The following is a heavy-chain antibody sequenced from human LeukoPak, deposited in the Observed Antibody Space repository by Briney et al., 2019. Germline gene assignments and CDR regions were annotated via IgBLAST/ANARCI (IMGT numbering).Heavy chain of an antibody. Sequence: SETLSLTCTVSGGSISSSSYYWGWIRQPPGKGLEWIGTIYYSGTTYYNPSLKSRVTISVDMSKNQFSLKLSSVTAADTAVYYCARLYSSGGTCYSDRGAFDIWGQGTMVTVSS. D-gene: IGHD2-15*01. CDR3: ARLYSSGGTCYSDRGAFDI. CDR2: IYYSGTT. J-gene: IGHJ3*02. V-gene: IGHV4-39*07. CDR1: GGSISSSSYY.